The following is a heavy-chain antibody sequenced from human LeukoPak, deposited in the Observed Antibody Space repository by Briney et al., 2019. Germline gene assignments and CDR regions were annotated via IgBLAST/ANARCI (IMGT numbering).Heavy chain of an antibody. CDR2: IHYSGSS. CDR3: ALAPNSNWFDF. CDR1: GDSTSNFY. Sequence: SETLSLTCTVSGDSTSNFYWNWIRQSPGKGLEWIGNIHYSGSSVYNPSLKTRGTISIDTSRRQFFLKLNSVTAADTAVYFCALAPNSNWFDFWGPGTLVTVSS. V-gene: IGHV4-59*03. D-gene: IGHD2-8*01. J-gene: IGHJ5*01.